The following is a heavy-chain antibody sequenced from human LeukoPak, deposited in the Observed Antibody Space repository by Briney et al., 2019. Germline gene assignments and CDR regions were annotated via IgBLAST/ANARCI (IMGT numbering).Heavy chain of an antibody. CDR3: ARRQLWFSY. Sequence: QTGGSLRLSCAASGFTFSSYAMHWVRQAPGKGLEWVAVISYDGSNKYYADSVKGRFTISRDNSKNTLYLQMNSLRAEDTAVYYCARRQLWFSYWGQGTLVTVSS. J-gene: IGHJ4*02. CDR2: ISYDGSNK. D-gene: IGHD5-18*01. V-gene: IGHV3-30*04. CDR1: GFTFSSYA.